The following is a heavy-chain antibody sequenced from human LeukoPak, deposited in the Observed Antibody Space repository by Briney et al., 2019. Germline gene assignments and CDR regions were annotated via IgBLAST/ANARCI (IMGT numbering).Heavy chain of an antibody. CDR1: GGSFSGYY. CDR3: ARAAILCFGELFLGFDP. CDR2: INHSGST. V-gene: IGHV4-34*01. J-gene: IGHJ5*02. Sequence: PSETLSLTCAVYGGSFSGYYWSWIRQPPGKGLEWTGEINHSGSTNYNPSLKSRVTISVDTSKNQFSLKLSSVTAADTAVCYCARAAILCFGELFLGFDPWGQGTLVTVSS. D-gene: IGHD3-10*01.